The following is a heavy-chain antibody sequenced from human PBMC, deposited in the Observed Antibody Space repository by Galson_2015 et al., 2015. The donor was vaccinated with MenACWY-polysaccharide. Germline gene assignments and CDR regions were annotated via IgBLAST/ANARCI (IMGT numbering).Heavy chain of an antibody. Sequence: SETLSLTCAVYGGSFSGSYWSWIRQPPGKGMEWIGEINHSGSTNYNPSLKSRVTISVATSKNLFSLKLSSVTAADTAVYYCARMANMYYDFWSGYYKPHYGMDVWGQGTTVTVSS. D-gene: IGHD3-3*01. CDR3: ARMANMYYDFWSGYYKPHYGMDV. CDR2: INHSGST. CDR1: GGSFSGSY. V-gene: IGHV4-34*01. J-gene: IGHJ6*02.